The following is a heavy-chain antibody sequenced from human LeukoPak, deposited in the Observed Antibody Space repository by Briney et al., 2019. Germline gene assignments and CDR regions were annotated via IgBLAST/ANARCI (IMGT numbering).Heavy chain of an antibody. Sequence: RASVTVSCKASGYTFTSYDINWVRQATGQGLEWMGWMNPNSGNTGYAQKFQGRVTMTRNTSISTAYMELSSLRSEDTAVYYCARVRSGSYYRYFQHWGQGTLVTVSS. CDR3: ARVRSGSYYRYFQH. CDR1: GYTFTSYD. J-gene: IGHJ1*01. CDR2: MNPNSGNT. V-gene: IGHV1-8*01. D-gene: IGHD1-26*01.